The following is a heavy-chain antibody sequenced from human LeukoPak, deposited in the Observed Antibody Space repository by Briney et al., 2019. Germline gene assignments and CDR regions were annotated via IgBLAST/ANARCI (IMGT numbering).Heavy chain of an antibody. V-gene: IGHV3-7*01. CDR3: ARDADLGTTISGAFDI. CDR1: GFTFSRCW. J-gene: IGHJ3*02. D-gene: IGHD5-24*01. Sequence: PGGSLRLSCAASGFTFSRCWMSWVRQAPGKGLEWVASIKQDGSEKYSVDSVKGRFTVSRDNAKNSLYLQMNSLRAADTALYYCARDADLGTTISGAFDIWGRGTMVTVSS. CDR2: IKQDGSEK.